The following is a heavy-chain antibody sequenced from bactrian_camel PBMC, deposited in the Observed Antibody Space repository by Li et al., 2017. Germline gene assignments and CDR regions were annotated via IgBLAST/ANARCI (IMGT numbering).Heavy chain of an antibody. Sequence: HVQLVESGGGSAQAGGSLRLACVSSGYSYPRNCLAWFRQSPEKAREGVAVLWGGDGSTYYSSSVKGRFTISRDNAKNTLYLQMNSLKPEDTAMYYCAADRTCASLKSGTIDSRSQGTQVTVS. J-gene: IGHJ4*01. V-gene: IGHV3S6*01. CDR2: LWGGDGST. D-gene: IGHD3*01. CDR1: GYSYPRNC.